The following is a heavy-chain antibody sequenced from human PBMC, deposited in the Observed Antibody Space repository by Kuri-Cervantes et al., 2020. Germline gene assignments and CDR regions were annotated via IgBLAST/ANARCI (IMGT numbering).Heavy chain of an antibody. Sequence: SQTLSLTCAVYGGSFSDYYWNWVRQPPGKGLEWIGELSHSGSIKYNPSLRSRITISVDTSKNQFSLKLSSVTAADTAVYYCARDYGGNSLLTFLDYWGQGTLVTVSS. J-gene: IGHJ4*02. CDR1: GGSFSDYY. CDR3: ARDYGGNSLLTFLDY. CDR2: LSHSGSI. D-gene: IGHD4-23*01. V-gene: IGHV4-34*01.